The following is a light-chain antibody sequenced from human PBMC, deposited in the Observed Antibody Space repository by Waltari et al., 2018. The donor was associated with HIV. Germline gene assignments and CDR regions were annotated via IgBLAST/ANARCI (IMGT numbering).Light chain of an antibody. CDR1: SGQVPARIC. CDR3: SLYMGGGIWV. J-gene: IGLJ3*02. V-gene: IGLV8-61*01. Sequence: QHVVTQEPSFSVSPGGTVTATCGLRSGQVPARICPRWYQQTPGQAPRTLIYSTNTRSSGVPDRFSGSILGNKAALTITGAQADDESVYYCSLYMGGGIWVFGGGTKLTVL. CDR2: STN.